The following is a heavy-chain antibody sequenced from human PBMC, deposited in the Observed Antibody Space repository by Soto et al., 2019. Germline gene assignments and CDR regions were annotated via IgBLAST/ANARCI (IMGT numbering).Heavy chain of an antibody. CDR3: ARDRRGSIHDY. Sequence: GSLRLSCAASGFTFSSYWMSWVRQAPGKGLDWVAKIKQDGSEKYYVNSVKGRFTISRDNAKNSLYLEMNSRRAEDTAVYYCARDRRGSIHDYWGQGTLVTV. J-gene: IGHJ4*02. D-gene: IGHD6-13*01. V-gene: IGHV3-7*01. CDR1: GFTFSSYW. CDR2: IKQDGSEK.